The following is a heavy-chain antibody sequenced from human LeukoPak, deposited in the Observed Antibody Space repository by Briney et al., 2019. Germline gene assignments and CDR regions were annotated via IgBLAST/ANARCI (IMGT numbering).Heavy chain of an antibody. D-gene: IGHD6-13*01. J-gene: IGHJ4*02. CDR2: LGSIGST. V-gene: IGHV3-23*01. Sequence: QPGGSLRLSCAASGFTFRTSVMSWVRQAPGKGLEWVSSLGSIGSTYYIDSVKGRFSISRDYSQNTLYLEMNSLRAEDTATYFCAKVRYASAWYLFDHWGRGTLVAVSS. CDR3: AKVRYASAWYLFDH. CDR1: GFTFRTSV.